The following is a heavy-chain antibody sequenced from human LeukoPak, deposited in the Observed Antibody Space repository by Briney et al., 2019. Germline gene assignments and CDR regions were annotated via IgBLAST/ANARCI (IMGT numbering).Heavy chain of an antibody. D-gene: IGHD2-15*01. CDR1: GGSISSSSYY. J-gene: IGHJ4*02. CDR2: IYYSGST. Sequence: SETLSLTCTVSGGSISSSSYYWGWIRQPPGKGLEWIGSIYYSGSTYYNPSLKSRVTISVDTSKNQFSLKLSSVTAADTAVYYCARGLLPPPSDYWGQGTLVTVSS. V-gene: IGHV4-39*07. CDR3: ARGLLPPPSDY.